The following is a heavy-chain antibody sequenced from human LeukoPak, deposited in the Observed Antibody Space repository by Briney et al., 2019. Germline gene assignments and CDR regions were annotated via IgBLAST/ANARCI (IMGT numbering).Heavy chain of an antibody. D-gene: IGHD6-19*01. Sequence: TGGSLRLSCAASGFTFTNAWMSWVRQAPGKGLEWVGRIKSKTDGGTTDYAAPVKGRFTISRDDSKNTLYLQMNSLKTEDTAVYYCTTDRGSGWSGNYFDSWGQGTLVTVSS. V-gene: IGHV3-15*01. CDR2: IKSKTDGGTT. CDR1: GFTFTNAW. CDR3: TTDRGSGWSGNYFDS. J-gene: IGHJ4*02.